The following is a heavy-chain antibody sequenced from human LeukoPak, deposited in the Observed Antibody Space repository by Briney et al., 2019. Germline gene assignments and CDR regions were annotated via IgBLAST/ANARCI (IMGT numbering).Heavy chain of an antibody. Sequence: GGSLRLSCAASGFTFSSYSMNWVRQAPGKGLEWVSYIGSSSTIYYADSVKGRFTISRDSAKNSLYLQMNSLRDEDTAVYYCARNDYGASGYWGQGTLVTVSS. V-gene: IGHV3-48*02. CDR3: ARNDYGASGY. CDR2: IGSSSTI. D-gene: IGHD4-17*01. J-gene: IGHJ4*02. CDR1: GFTFSSYS.